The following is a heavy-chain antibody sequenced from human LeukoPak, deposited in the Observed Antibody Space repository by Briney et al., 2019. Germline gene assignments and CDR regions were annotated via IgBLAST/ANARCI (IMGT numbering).Heavy chain of an antibody. D-gene: IGHD4-17*01. Sequence: HSGGSLRLSCAASGFTFSSYAMHWVRQAPGKGLEWVAVISYDGSNKYYADSVKGRFTISRDNSKNTLYLQMNSLRAEDTAVYYCARGYYGDYVLDYWGQGTLVTVSS. J-gene: IGHJ4*02. V-gene: IGHV3-30*04. CDR2: ISYDGSNK. CDR1: GFTFSSYA. CDR3: ARGYYGDYVLDY.